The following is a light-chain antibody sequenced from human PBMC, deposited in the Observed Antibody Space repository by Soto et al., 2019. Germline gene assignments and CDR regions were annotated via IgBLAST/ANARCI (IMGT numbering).Light chain of an antibody. V-gene: IGKV1-39*01. CDR2: GAS. CDR1: QSITNY. J-gene: IGKJ1*01. CDR3: QQTFLSPPT. Sequence: DIQMTQSPSSLSASVGDRDTNTCRASQSITNYLNWYQQKPGKAPKLLFSGASNLQSGVPSGFSGSGFGTDFTLTISSLQPEDFATYFCQQTFLSPPTFGQGTKVDIK.